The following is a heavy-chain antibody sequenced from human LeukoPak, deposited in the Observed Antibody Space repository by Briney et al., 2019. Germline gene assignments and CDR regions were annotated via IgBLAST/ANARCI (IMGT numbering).Heavy chain of an antibody. J-gene: IGHJ4*02. V-gene: IGHV3-30-3*01. CDR3: ARGIGSGWYLD. D-gene: IGHD6-19*01. CDR2: ISYDGSNK. CDR1: GFTFSSYA. Sequence: GGSLRLSCAASGFTFSSYAMHWVRQAPGKGLEWVAVISYDGSNKYYADSVKGRFTISRDNAKNTLYLQMNSLSAEDTAVYYCARGIGSGWYLDWGQGTLVTVSS.